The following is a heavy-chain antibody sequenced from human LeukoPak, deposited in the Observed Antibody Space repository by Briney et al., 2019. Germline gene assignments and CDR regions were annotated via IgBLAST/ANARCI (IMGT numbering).Heavy chain of an antibody. CDR3: ARAYDNNDYFDY. Sequence: GASVKVSCKASGYTFTGYYVHWVRQAPGQGLEWMGWINPYSGGTRYAQKFQGRVTLPRDTSISTAYMELNRLRFDDTAMYYCARAYDNNDYFDYWGQGTLVTVSS. D-gene: IGHD3-22*01. V-gene: IGHV1-2*02. CDR1: GYTFTGYY. J-gene: IGHJ4*02. CDR2: INPYSGGT.